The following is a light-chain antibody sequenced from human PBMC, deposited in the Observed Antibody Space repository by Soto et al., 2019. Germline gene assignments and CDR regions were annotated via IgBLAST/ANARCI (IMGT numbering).Light chain of an antibody. Sequence: NFMLTQPHSVSESPGMTVKISCTRSSGSIASNYVQWYQQRPGSAPTIVIYENNQRPYGVPDRFSGSIDSSSNSASLTISELKTEDEADYYCQSFDSRNVVFGGGTKLTVL. CDR2: ENN. CDR1: SGSIASNY. V-gene: IGLV6-57*03. J-gene: IGLJ2*01. CDR3: QSFDSRNVV.